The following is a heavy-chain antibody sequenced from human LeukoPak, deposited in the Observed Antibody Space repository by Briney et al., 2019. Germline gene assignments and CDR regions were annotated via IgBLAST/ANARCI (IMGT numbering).Heavy chain of an antibody. J-gene: IGHJ4*02. Sequence: SQNLSLTCTVSGGSISSGRYYWSWIRQPAGKELEWIGCIYTSGSTNYNPSLKSRVTISVDTSKNQFALKLSSVTAADTAVYYCASTYCGGDCSTFDYWGQGTLVTVSS. CDR3: ASTYCGGDCSTFDY. CDR2: IYTSGST. CDR1: GGSISSGRYY. V-gene: IGHV4-61*02. D-gene: IGHD2-21*01.